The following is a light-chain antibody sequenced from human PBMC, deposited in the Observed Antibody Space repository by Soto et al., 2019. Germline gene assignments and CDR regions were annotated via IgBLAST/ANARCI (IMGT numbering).Light chain of an antibody. CDR1: QGFSNY. V-gene: IGKV1-27*01. CDR2: AAS. CDR3: QKYNGARWT. J-gene: IGKJ1*01. Sequence: DIQMTQSPSSLSASVGDRVTITCRASQGFSNYLAWYQQKPGKVPKLLIYAASSLQSGVPSRFSGSGSGTDFTLNISSLQPEYVATYYCQKYNGARWTFGQGTKVEI.